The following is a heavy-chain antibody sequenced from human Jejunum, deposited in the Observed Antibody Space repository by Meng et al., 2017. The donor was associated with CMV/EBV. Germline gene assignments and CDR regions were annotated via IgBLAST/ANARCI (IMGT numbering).Heavy chain of an antibody. CDR2: INPNSGGT. D-gene: IGHD1-26*01. V-gene: IGHV1-2*02. CDR1: GYTFTDYY. Sequence: QVPLVQFGAGVKKPGASVKVSCKASGYTFTDYYIHWVRQAPGQGLEWMGWINPNSGGTEYAQKFQGRVTMTRDTSIITAYMELSRLRSDDTAVYYCARVEVGITSGDYWGQGTLVTVSS. J-gene: IGHJ4*02. CDR3: ARVEVGITSGDY.